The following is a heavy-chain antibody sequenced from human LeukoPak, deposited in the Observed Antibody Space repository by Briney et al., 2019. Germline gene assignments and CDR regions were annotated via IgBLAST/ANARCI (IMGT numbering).Heavy chain of an antibody. Sequence: GGSLRLSCVASGFTIDSFYMSWVRQAPGKGLEWVANIDEAGKDRHYADSVKGRFTISRDNTTNSVFLDMTSRRVEDTATYFCARASPGVVFNYFDYWGQGALVPVSS. CDR2: IDEAGKDR. D-gene: IGHD2-15*01. CDR1: GFTIDSFY. V-gene: IGHV3-7*01. CDR3: ARASPGVVFNYFDY. J-gene: IGHJ4*01.